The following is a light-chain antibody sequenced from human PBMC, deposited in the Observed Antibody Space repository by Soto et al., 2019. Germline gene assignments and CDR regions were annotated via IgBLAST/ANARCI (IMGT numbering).Light chain of an antibody. CDR2: GAS. V-gene: IGKV3-20*01. CDR1: QSVSSSY. CDR3: QQYTHWPVWS. Sequence: EIVLTQSPGTLSLSPGERATLSCRASQSVSSSYLAWYQQKPGQAPRLLIYGASSRATGIPDRFSGSGSGTEFTLTISSLQSEDFAMYYCQQYTHWPVWSFGQGTKVDIK. J-gene: IGKJ1*01.